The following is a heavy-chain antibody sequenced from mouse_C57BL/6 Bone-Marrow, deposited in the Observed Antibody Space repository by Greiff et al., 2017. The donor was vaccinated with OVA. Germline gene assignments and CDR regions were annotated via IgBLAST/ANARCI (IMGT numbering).Heavy chain of an antibody. CDR2: INPNNGGT. D-gene: IGHD1-1*01. CDR1: GFTFTDYN. V-gene: IGHV1-22*01. Sequence: EVQLQQSGPELVKPGASVKMSCKASGFTFTDYNMHWVKQSHGKSLEWIGYINPNNGGTSYNQKFKGKATLTVNKSSSTAYMELRSLTSEDSAVYYCARRSTTVADWYFDVWGTGTTVTVSS. CDR3: ARRSTTVADWYFDV. J-gene: IGHJ1*03.